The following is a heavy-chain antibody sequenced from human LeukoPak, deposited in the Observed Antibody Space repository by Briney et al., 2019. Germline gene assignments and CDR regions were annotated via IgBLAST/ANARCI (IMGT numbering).Heavy chain of an antibody. CDR3: TTDSNDERYRDYGRYYYGMDV. Sequence: PGGSLRLSCAASGFTFSSYAMSWVRQAPGKGLEWVGRIKSKTDGGTTDYAAPVKGRFAISRDDSKNTLYLQMNSLKTEDTAVYYCTTDSNDERYRDYGRYYYGMDVWGQGTTVTVSS. J-gene: IGHJ6*02. V-gene: IGHV3-15*01. CDR1: GFTFSSYA. D-gene: IGHD4-17*01. CDR2: IKSKTDGGTT.